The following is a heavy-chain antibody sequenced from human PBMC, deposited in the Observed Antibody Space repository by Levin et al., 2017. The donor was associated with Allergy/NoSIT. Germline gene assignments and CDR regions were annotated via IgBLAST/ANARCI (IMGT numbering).Heavy chain of an antibody. Sequence: SQTLSLTCLVSTGSIHTSDFFWGWVRQPPGKGLEWIGTIYHSGTTYYNPSLKSRVTMSVDTSKTQLSLGLTSVTAADTAVYYCARLPSATTYFDSWGQGVLVIVS. CDR2: IYHSGTT. CDR3: ARLPSATTYFDS. V-gene: IGHV4-39*01. J-gene: IGHJ4*02. D-gene: IGHD4-17*01. CDR1: TGSIHTSDFF.